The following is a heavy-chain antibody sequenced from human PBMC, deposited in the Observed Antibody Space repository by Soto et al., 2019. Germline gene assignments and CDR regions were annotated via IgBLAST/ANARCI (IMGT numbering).Heavy chain of an antibody. D-gene: IGHD4-17*01. CDR3: ARARVSATVVTSFDY. J-gene: IGHJ4*02. Sequence: PSETLSLTCAVSGGSISSGGYSWSWIRQPPGKGLEWIGYIYHSGSTYYNPSLKSRVTISVDRSKNQFSLKLSSVTAADTAVYYCARARVSATVVTSFDYWGQGTLVTVSS. CDR1: GGSISSGGYS. V-gene: IGHV4-30-2*01. CDR2: IYHSGST.